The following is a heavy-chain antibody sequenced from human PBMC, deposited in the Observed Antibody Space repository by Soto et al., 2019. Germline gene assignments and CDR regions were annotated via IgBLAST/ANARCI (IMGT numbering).Heavy chain of an antibody. CDR3: ARDRTGPFDY. CDR2: IWYDGSNK. V-gene: IGHV3-33*01. CDR1: GFTFSSYG. Sequence: QVQLVESGGGVVQPGRSLRLFCAASGFTFSSYGMHWVRQAPGKGLEWVAVIWYDGSNKYYADSVKGRFTISRDNSKNTLYLQMNSLRAEDTAVYYCARDRTGPFDYWGQGTLVTVSS. J-gene: IGHJ4*02.